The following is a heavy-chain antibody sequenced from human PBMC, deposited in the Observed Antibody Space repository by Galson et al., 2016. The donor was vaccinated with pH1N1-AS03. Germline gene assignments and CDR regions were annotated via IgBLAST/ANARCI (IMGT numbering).Heavy chain of an antibody. D-gene: IGHD2-15*01. V-gene: IGHV6-1*01. CDR1: GDSVSSNIDA. Sequence: CAISGDSVSSNIDAWNWIRQSPSGGLEWLGRTYWRSKWYNDYAVSVKSRITINPDTSKNQFSLQLNSVTPEDTAVYFCAKDRIGAYYYFGMDVWGQGTTVTVS. CDR3: AKDRIGAYYYFGMDV. CDR2: TYWRSKWYN. J-gene: IGHJ6*02.